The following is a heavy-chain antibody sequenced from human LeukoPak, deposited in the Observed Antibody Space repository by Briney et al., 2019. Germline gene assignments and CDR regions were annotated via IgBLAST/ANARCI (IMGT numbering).Heavy chain of an antibody. CDR2: ITTDGSRT. CDR1: GYIFSDHP. J-gene: IGHJ4*02. D-gene: IGHD2-2*01. Sequence: GGSLRLSCVASGYIFSDHPMHWVRQAPGKGLEFVSAITTDGSRTFYAESVKGRFTISRDNAKNSLYLQMNSLRAEDTAVYYCARDLVVVVPAADSDRGYSYGIDYWGQGTLVTVSS. CDR3: ARDLVVVVPAADSDRGYSYGIDY. V-gene: IGHV3-64*02.